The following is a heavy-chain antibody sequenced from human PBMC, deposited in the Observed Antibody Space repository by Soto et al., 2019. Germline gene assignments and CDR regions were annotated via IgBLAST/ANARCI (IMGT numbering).Heavy chain of an antibody. CDR1: GFTFSTYA. CDR3: ARDRSMGATDY. J-gene: IGHJ4*02. D-gene: IGHD1-26*01. CDR2: ISYDGNNQ. Sequence: QVQLVESGGGVVQPGRSLRLSCAASGFTFSTYAMHWVRQAPGKGLEWVAVISYDGNNQYYADSVKGRFTISRDNSKKKRYLQMNSLRTEDTAVFSCARDRSMGATDYWVQGTLVTVSS. V-gene: IGHV3-30-3*01.